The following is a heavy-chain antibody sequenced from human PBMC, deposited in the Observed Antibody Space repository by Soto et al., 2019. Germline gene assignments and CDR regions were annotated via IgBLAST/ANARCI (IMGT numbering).Heavy chain of an antibody. D-gene: IGHD6-19*01. CDR1: GYTFTSYG. J-gene: IGHJ4*02. CDR2: ISAYNGNT. CDR3: ARGWAPDSSGWYDY. V-gene: IGHV1-18*01. Sequence: ASVKVSCKASGYTFTSYGISWVRQALGQGLEWMGWISAYNGNTNYAQKLQGRVTMTRDTSIGTAYMELSRLRSDDTAVYYCARGWAPDSSGWYDYWGQGTLVTVSS.